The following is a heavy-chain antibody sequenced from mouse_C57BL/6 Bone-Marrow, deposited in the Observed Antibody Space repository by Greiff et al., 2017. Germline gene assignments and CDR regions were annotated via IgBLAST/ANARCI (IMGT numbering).Heavy chain of an antibody. Sequence: VQLQQSGAELVRPGASVKLSCKASGYTFTSYGISWVKQRTGQGLEWIGEIYPRSGNTYYNEKFKGKATLTADKSSSTAYMELRSLTSEDSAVYFCARGDYYAMDYWGQGTSVTVSS. J-gene: IGHJ4*01. V-gene: IGHV1-81*01. CDR2: IYPRSGNT. CDR1: GYTFTSYG. CDR3: ARGDYYAMDY.